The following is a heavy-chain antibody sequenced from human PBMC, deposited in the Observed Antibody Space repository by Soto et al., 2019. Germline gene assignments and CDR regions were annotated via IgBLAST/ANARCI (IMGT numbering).Heavy chain of an antibody. Sequence: LRLSCAASGFTFSSYAMSWVRQAPGKGLEWVSAISGSGGSTYYADSVKGRFTISRDNSKNTLYLQMNSLRAEDTAVYYCAKVAIFGVVIYGAFDIWGQGTMVTVSS. J-gene: IGHJ3*02. D-gene: IGHD3-3*01. V-gene: IGHV3-23*01. CDR3: AKVAIFGVVIYGAFDI. CDR2: ISGSGGST. CDR1: GFTFSSYA.